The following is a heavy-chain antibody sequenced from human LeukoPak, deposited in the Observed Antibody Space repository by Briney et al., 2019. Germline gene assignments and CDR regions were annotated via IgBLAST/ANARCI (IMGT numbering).Heavy chain of an antibody. Sequence: SETLSLTCTVSGGSISSSSYYWGWIRQPPGKGLEWIGSIYYSGSTYYNPSLKSRVTISVDTSKNQFSLKLSSVTAADTAVYYCARAPHCSGGSCYFLGAFDIWGQGTMVTVSS. V-gene: IGHV4-39*07. CDR3: ARAPHCSGGSCYFLGAFDI. J-gene: IGHJ3*02. CDR2: IYYSGST. D-gene: IGHD2-15*01. CDR1: GGSISSSSYY.